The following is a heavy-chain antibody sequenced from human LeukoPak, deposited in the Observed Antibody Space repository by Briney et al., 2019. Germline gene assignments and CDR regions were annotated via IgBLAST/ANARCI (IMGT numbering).Heavy chain of an antibody. CDR2: MNPNSGNT. Sequence: ASVKVSCKASGYTFTSYGISWVRQATGQGLEWMGWMNPNSGNTGYAQKFQGRVTMTRNTSISTAYMELSSLRSEDTAVYYCARRGSYGDFYYYYYYMDVWGKGTTVTVSS. V-gene: IGHV1-8*02. J-gene: IGHJ6*03. D-gene: IGHD4-17*01. CDR3: ARRGSYGDFYYYYYYMDV. CDR1: GYTFTSYG.